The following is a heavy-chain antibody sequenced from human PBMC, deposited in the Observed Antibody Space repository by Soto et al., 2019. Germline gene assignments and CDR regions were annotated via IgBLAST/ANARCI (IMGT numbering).Heavy chain of an antibody. Sequence: QVQLVQSGAEVKKPGASVKVSCKASGYTFTGYYMHWVRQAPGQGLEWMGWINPNSGGTNYAQKFQGWVTMTRDTXXSXAXXELSRLRSDDTAVYYCARATFSYDILTGAIGYFDLWGRGTLVTVSS. D-gene: IGHD3-9*01. CDR1: GYTFTGYY. CDR3: ARATFSYDILTGAIGYFDL. J-gene: IGHJ2*01. CDR2: INPNSGGT. V-gene: IGHV1-2*04.